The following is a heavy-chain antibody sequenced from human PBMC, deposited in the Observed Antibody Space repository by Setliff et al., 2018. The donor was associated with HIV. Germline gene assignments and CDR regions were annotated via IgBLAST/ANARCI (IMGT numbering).Heavy chain of an antibody. D-gene: IGHD2-8*01. J-gene: IGHJ4*02. V-gene: IGHV1-69*05. CDR3: ASGSGYCTKGDCYIGVHRTPDKYYFDS. CDR1: GDSLSNYV. CDR2: IVPLFGTT. Sequence: SVKVSCKASGDSLSNYVITWVRRATGQGLEWMGGIVPLFGTTNYAQNFQGRLTITTDQIMTTAYMELTSLRSEDTAVYYCASGSGYCTKGDCYIGVHRTPDKYYFDSWGQGTLVTVSS.